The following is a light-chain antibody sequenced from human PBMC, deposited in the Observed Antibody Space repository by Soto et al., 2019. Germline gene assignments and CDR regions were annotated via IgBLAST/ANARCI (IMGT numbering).Light chain of an antibody. J-gene: IGLJ2*01. CDR3: QVWDSGPDHVV. V-gene: IGLV3-21*02. CDR2: DDT. CDR1: NIGSKS. Sequence: SYELTQSPSMSVAPGQTATITCGGNNIGSKSVQWYQQKSGQAPVLVVYDDTDRPSGIPERFPGSNSGNTATLTISRVEAEDEADYSCQVWDSGPDHVVFGGGTKVTVL.